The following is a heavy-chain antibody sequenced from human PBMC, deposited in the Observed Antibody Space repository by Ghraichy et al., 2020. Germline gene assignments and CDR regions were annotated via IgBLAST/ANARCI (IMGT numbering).Heavy chain of an antibody. CDR3: ARGGVDTAMVPKAYYYYYYMDV. Sequence: GGSLRLSCAASGFTFSSYSMNWVRQAPGKGLEWVSSISSSSSYIYYADSVKGRFTISRDNAKNSLYLQMNSLRAEDTAVYYCARGGVDTAMVPKAYYYYYYMDVWGKGTTVTVSS. D-gene: IGHD5-18*01. V-gene: IGHV3-21*01. CDR1: GFTFSSYS. CDR2: ISSSSSYI. J-gene: IGHJ6*03.